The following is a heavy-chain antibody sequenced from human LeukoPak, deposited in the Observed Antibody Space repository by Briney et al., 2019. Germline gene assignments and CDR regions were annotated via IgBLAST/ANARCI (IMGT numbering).Heavy chain of an antibody. Sequence: KPSETLSLTCAVYGASFSDYYWSWIRQPPGKGLEWIGEINHSGSTNYNSSLKSRVTISVDTSKNQFSLKVNSVTAADTAVYYCARGSDYDSSACEYWGQGTLVTVSS. CDR2: INHSGST. D-gene: IGHD3-22*01. J-gene: IGHJ4*02. CDR1: GASFSDYY. CDR3: ARGSDYDSSACEY. V-gene: IGHV4-34*01.